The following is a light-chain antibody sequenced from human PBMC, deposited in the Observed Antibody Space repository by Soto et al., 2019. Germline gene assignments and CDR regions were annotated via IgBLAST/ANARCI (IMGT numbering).Light chain of an antibody. J-gene: IGLJ1*01. Sequence: QSALTPPASVSGSPGHSIPISFTVTSSDVGSYNLVSWYQQHPGKAPKLMIYEGSKRPSGVSNRFSGSKSGNTASLTISGLQAEDEADYYCCSYAGSITPYVFGTGTKLTVL. V-gene: IGLV2-23*01. CDR2: EGS. CDR3: CSYAGSITPYV. CDR1: SSDVGSYNL.